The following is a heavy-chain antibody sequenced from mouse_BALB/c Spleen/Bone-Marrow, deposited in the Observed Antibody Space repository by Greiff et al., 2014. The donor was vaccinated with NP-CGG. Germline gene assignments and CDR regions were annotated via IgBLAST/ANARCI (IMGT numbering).Heavy chain of an antibody. V-gene: IGHV1S29*02. Sequence: EVKVVESGPELVKPGASVKISCKASGYTFTDYNMHWVKQTHGKSLEWIGYIYPYNGGTGYNQKFESKATLTVDNSSSTAYMELRSLTSEDSAVYYCARDGNYVAMDYWGQGTSVTVSS. CDR1: GYTFTDYN. D-gene: IGHD2-1*01. CDR3: ARDGNYVAMDY. J-gene: IGHJ4*01. CDR2: IYPYNGGT.